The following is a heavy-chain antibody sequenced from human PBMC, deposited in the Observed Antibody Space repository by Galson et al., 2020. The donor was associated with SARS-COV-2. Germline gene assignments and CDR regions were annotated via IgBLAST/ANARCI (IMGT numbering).Heavy chain of an antibody. V-gene: IGHV3-21*01. Sequence: GESLKISCAASGFTFSSYSMNWVRQAPGKGLEWVSSISSSSSYIYYADSVKGRFTISRDNAKNSLYLQMNSLRAEDTAVYYCARGRHYYDSSGPLEYWGQGTLVAVSS. CDR3: ARGRHYYDSSGPLEY. J-gene: IGHJ4*02. CDR2: ISSSSSYI. D-gene: IGHD3-22*01. CDR1: GFTFSSYS.